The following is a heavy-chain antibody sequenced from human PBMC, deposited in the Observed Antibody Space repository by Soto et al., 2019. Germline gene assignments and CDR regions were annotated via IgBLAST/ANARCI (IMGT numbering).Heavy chain of an antibody. CDR2: IGRSSESI. D-gene: IGHD3-10*01. V-gene: IGHV3-48*02. CDR1: GFTFTGYG. J-gene: IGHJ6*02. Sequence: EGQLLESGGGLVQPGESLRLSCAASGFTFTGYGMNWVRQAPGKGLEWVSSIGRSSESIYYADSVKGRFTISRDNAKDALYLQMNSLRDEDTALYYCARVRGTHLYGMDVWGQGTTVTVSS. CDR3: ARVRGTHLYGMDV.